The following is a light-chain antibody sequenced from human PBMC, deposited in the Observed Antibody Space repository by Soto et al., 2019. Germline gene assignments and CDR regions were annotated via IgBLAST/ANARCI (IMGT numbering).Light chain of an antibody. Sequence: DIQITHSPSSRSASVGDRVTITCLASQSISTWLAWYQQKPGKAPNLLIYKASYLASGVPSRFSGGGSGTEFTLTISSLQPDDFATYYCQQYSSYWTFGQGTKVDIK. CDR3: QQYSSYWT. CDR1: QSISTW. CDR2: KAS. V-gene: IGKV1-5*03. J-gene: IGKJ1*01.